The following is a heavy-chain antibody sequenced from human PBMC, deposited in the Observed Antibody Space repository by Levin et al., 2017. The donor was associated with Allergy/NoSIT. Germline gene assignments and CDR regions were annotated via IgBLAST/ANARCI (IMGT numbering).Heavy chain of an antibody. CDR1: GFTFDDYA. CDR2: ISWNSGSI. CDR3: AKDTGYLDSSSFIRKTPSVTNYYYGMDV. D-gene: IGHD6-6*01. V-gene: IGHV3-9*01. J-gene: IGHJ6*02. Sequence: GGSLRLSCAASGFTFDDYAMHWVRQAPGKGLEWVSGISWNSGSIGYADSVKGRFTISRDNAKNSLYLQMNSLRAEDTALYYCAKDTGYLDSSSFIRKTPSVTNYYYGMDVWGQGTTVTVSS.